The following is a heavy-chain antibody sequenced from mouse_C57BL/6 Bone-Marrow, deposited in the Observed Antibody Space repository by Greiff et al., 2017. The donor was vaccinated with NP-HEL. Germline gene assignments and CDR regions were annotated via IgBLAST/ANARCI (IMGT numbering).Heavy chain of an antibody. V-gene: IGHV1-82*01. J-gene: IGHJ2*01. D-gene: IGHD2-2*01. Sequence: QVQLKESGPELVKPGASVKISCKASGYAFSSSWMNWVKQRPGKGLEWIGRIYPGDGDTNYNGKFKGKATLTADKSSSTAYMQLSSLTSEDSAVYFCARRDGYGWGQGTTLTVSS. CDR2: IYPGDGDT. CDR3: ARRDGYG. CDR1: GYAFSSSW.